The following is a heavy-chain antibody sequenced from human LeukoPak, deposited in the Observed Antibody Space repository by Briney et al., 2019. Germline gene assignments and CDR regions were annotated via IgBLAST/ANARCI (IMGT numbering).Heavy chain of an antibody. CDR2: TSYDGGNR. J-gene: IGHJ4*02. CDR1: GFTFTSYT. D-gene: IGHD2-21*01. Sequence: PGTPLRLSCAASGFTFTSYTMHWVRQPPGQGLEWVAATSYDGGNRYYADYVKGRFTISRDNSNNTLFLQMKSLRPEDTAVYFCARKSLWFKYYDYWGQGIWVTVSS. CDR3: ARKSLWFKYYDY. V-gene: IGHV3-30*01.